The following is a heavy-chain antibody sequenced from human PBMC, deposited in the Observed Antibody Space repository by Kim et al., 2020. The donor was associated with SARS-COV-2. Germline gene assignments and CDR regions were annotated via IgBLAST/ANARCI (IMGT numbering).Heavy chain of an antibody. D-gene: IGHD5-12*01. V-gene: IGHV1-69*13. J-gene: IGHJ4*02. CDR3: AVDIVADGEFDY. CDR1: GGTFSSYA. CDR2: IIPIFGTA. Sequence: SVKVSCKASGGTFSSYAISWVRQAPGQGLEWMGGIIPIFGTANYAQKFQGRVTITADESTSTAYMELSSLRSEDTAVYYCAVDIVADGEFDYWGQGTLVTVSS.